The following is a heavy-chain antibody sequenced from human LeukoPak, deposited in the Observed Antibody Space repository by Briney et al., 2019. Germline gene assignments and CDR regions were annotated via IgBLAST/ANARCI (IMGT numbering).Heavy chain of an antibody. V-gene: IGHV3-15*01. D-gene: IGHD5-18*01. J-gene: IGHJ6*02. CDR1: GFTFSNDW. Sequence: PGGSLRLSCAASGFTFSNDWMSWVRQAPGKGLEWVGRIKSKTDGGTTDYAAPVKGRFTISRDDSKNTLYLQMNSLKTEDTAVYYCTTKEDTAMVTSYYYYGMDVWGQGTTVTVSS. CDR2: IKSKTDGGTT. CDR3: TTKEDTAMVTSYYYYGMDV.